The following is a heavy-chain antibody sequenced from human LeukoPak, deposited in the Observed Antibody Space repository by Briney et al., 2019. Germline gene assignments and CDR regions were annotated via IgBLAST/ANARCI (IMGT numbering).Heavy chain of an antibody. CDR1: GFTFSSYG. V-gene: IGHV3-30*02. CDR2: IRYDGSNK. J-gene: IGHJ4*02. CDR3: AKGLWFGESSSDYFDY. D-gene: IGHD3-10*01. Sequence: GGSLRLSCAASGFTFSSYGMNWVRQAPGKGLEWVAFIRYDGSNKYYADSVKGRFAISRDNSKNTLYLQMNSLRAEDTAVYYCAKGLWFGESSSDYFDYWGQGTLVTVSS.